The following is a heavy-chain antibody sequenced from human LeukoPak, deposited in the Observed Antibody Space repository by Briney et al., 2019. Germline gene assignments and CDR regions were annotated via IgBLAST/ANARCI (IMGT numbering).Heavy chain of an antibody. Sequence: GESLKISCQGCGYSFTSYWIGWVRQMPGKGLEWMELIYPGDSDTRYSPSFQGQVTISADKSISTAYLQWSSLKASDTAMYYCARQHCSSTSCYPYYYYGMDVWGQGTTVTVSS. D-gene: IGHD2-2*01. CDR2: IYPGDSDT. CDR1: GYSFTSYW. V-gene: IGHV5-51*01. J-gene: IGHJ6*02. CDR3: ARQHCSSTSCYPYYYYGMDV.